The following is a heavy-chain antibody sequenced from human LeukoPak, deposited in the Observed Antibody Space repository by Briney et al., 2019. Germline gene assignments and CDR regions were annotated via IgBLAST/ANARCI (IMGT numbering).Heavy chain of an antibody. D-gene: IGHD1-7*01. J-gene: IGHJ6*02. V-gene: IGHV6-1*01. CDR3: AREGNWNYREYYYGMDV. Sequence: SQTLSLTCAISGDSVSSNSAAWNWLRQSPSRGLEWLGRTYYRSKWYNDYAVSVKSRITINPDTSKNQFSLQLNSVTPEDTAVYYCAREGNWNYREYYYGMDVWGQGTTVTVSS. CDR2: TYYRSKWYN. CDR1: GDSVSSNSAA.